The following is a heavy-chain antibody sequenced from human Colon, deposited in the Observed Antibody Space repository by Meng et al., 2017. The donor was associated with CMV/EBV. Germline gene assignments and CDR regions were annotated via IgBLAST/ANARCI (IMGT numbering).Heavy chain of an antibody. CDR3: ALWLPTTNFDY. J-gene: IGHJ4*02. Sequence: SVKVSCKASGGTFSSYTISWVRQAPGQGLEWMGRIIPFLGIANYAQKFQGRVTITADKSTSTAYMELSSLRSEDTAVYYCALWLPTTNFDYWGQGTLVTVSS. CDR1: GGTFSSYT. D-gene: IGHD5-18*01. V-gene: IGHV1-69*02. CDR2: IIPFLGIA.